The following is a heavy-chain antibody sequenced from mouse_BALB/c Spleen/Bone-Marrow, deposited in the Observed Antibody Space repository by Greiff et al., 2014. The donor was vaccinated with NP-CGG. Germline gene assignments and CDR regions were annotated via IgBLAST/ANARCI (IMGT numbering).Heavy chain of an antibody. CDR2: ISSGGSYT. CDR3: ARRRDYDYFDY. J-gene: IGHJ2*01. Sequence: EVKLVESGGDLVKPGGSLKLSCAASGFTFSSYGVSWVRQIPDKRLEWVATISSGGSYTFYPDSVKGRFTISRDNAKNTLNLQMTSLKSEDTAMYYCARRRDYDYFDYWGQGTTLTVSS. CDR1: GFTFSSYG. D-gene: IGHD2-4*01. V-gene: IGHV5-6*02.